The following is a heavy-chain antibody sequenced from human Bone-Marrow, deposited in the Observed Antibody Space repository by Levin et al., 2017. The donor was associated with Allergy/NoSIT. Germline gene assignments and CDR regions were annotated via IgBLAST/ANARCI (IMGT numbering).Heavy chain of an antibody. Sequence: TSETLSLTCAVSGGSISSSNWWSWVRQPPGKGLEWIGEIYHSGSTNYNPSLKSRVTISVDKSKNQFSLKLSSVTAADTAVYYCARWGDRRVVRGVAHFDYWGQGTLVTVSS. D-gene: IGHD3-10*01. J-gene: IGHJ4*02. CDR2: IYHSGST. V-gene: IGHV4-4*02. CDR1: GGSISSSNW. CDR3: ARWGDRRVVRGVAHFDY.